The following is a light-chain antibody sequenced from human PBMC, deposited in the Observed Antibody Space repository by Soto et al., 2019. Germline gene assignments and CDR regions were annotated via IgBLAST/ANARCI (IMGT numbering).Light chain of an antibody. J-gene: IGLJ1*01. Sequence: QSALTQPASVSGSPGQSITIACTGTSSDIGFYNYVSWYQQYSGKAPKLIIKEVTNRPSGVSDRFSGSKSDNTASLTISGLQAEDEADYFCSSYTRGTTLYVFGTGTKLIVL. CDR2: EVT. V-gene: IGLV2-14*01. CDR3: SSYTRGTTLYV. CDR1: SSDIGFYNY.